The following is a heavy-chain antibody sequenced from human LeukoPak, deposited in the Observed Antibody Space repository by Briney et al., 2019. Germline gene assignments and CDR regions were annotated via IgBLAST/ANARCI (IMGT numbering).Heavy chain of an antibody. CDR3: ARDRAFYGSGSYHWFDP. Sequence: SETLSPTCTVSGGSVSSGSYYWSWIRQPPGKGLEWIGYMYYSGSTNYNPSLKSRVTISVDTSKNQFSLKLSSVTAADTAVYYCARDRAFYGSGSYHWFDPWGQGTLVTVSS. CDR1: GGSVSSGSYY. CDR2: MYYSGST. D-gene: IGHD3-10*01. J-gene: IGHJ5*02. V-gene: IGHV4-61*01.